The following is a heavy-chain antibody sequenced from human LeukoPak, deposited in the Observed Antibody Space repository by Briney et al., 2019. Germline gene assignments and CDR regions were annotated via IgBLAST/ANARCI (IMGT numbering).Heavy chain of an antibody. CDR3: AKDYSGYYFDY. D-gene: IGHD1-26*01. J-gene: IGHJ4*02. CDR1: GFTVSSTY. CDR2: IYGGDST. Sequence: GGSLRLSCAASGFTVSSTYISWVRQAPGKGLEWVSVIYGGDSTYYADSVKGRFTISRHNSKNTVYLQMNSLRAEDTAVYYCAKDYSGYYFDYWGQGTLVTVSS. V-gene: IGHV3-53*04.